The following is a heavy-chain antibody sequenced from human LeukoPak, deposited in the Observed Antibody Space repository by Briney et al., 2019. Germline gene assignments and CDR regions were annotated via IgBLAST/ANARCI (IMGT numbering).Heavy chain of an antibody. D-gene: IGHD3-22*01. J-gene: IGHJ1*01. CDR1: GGSISSSSYY. V-gene: IGHV4-39*01. CDR3: ASPETYYYDSSGYGYFQH. CDR2: IYYSGST. Sequence: SETLSLTCTVSGGSISSSSYYWGWIRQPPGKGLEWIGSIYYSGSTYYNPSLKSRVTISVDTSKNQFSLKLSSVTAADTAVYNCASPETYYYDSSGYGYFQHWGQGTLVTVSS.